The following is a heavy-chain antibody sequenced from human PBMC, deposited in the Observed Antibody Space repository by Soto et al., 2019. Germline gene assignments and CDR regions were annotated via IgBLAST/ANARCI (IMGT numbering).Heavy chain of an antibody. J-gene: IGHJ5*02. D-gene: IGHD6-13*01. CDR3: ARMASAGTLNWFDP. Sequence: ASVKGSCKASGYTFVNFGISWVRQAAGQGVEWLGWMNPGSGKTGYASKFQGRVATTRDASTGTSHLEVSSLTSEDTAVYYCARMASAGTLNWFDPWGQGTLVTVSS. CDR1: GYTFVNFG. CDR2: MNPGSGKT. V-gene: IGHV1-8*02.